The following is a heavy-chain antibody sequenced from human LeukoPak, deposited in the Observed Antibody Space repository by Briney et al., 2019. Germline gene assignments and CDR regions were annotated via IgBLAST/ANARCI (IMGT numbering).Heavy chain of an antibody. D-gene: IGHD1-26*01. J-gene: IGHJ4*02. Sequence: ASVKVSCKASGYTFTGYYMHWVRQAPGQGLERMGWINPNSGGTNYAQKFQGRVTMTRDTSISTAYMELSRLRSDDTAVYYCARDREWELLCYFDYWGQGTLVTVSS. V-gene: IGHV1-2*02. CDR2: INPNSGGT. CDR3: ARDREWELLCYFDY. CDR1: GYTFTGYY.